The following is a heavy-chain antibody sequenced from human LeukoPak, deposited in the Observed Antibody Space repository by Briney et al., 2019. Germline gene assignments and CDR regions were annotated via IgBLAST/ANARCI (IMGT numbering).Heavy chain of an antibody. CDR1: GFTFSSYS. V-gene: IGHV3-48*04. CDR2: ISSSSSTI. CDR3: ARAPDGARYYYGMDV. J-gene: IGHJ6*02. Sequence: GGSLRLSCAASGFTFSSYSMNWVRQAPGKGPEWVSYISSSSSTIYYADSVKGRFTISRDNAKNSLYLQMNSLRAEDTAVYYCARAPDGARYYYGMDVWGQGTTVTVSS. D-gene: IGHD4/OR15-4a*01.